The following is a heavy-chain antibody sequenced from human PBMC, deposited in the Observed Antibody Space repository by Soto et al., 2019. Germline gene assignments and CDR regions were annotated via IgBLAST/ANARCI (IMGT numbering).Heavy chain of an antibody. Sequence: SETLSLTCTVSGGSISSGDYYWSWIRQPPGKGLDWIAYIYYSGNTYYNPSLKSRVTIYLDTSKNQFSLVLSSVTAADTAVYYCARVPRAREPILSFEPRGKGRLVT. CDR2: IYYSGNT. CDR3: ARVPRAREPILSFEP. D-gene: IGHD2-21*01. J-gene: IGHJ5*02. CDR1: GGSISSGDYY. V-gene: IGHV4-30-4*01.